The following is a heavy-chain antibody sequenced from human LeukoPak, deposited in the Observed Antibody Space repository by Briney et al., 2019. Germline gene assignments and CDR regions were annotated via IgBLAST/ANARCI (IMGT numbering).Heavy chain of an antibody. J-gene: IGHJ4*02. CDR3: ARGRGSSWYAYYFDY. V-gene: IGHV4-4*07. D-gene: IGHD6-13*01. CDR2: IYTSGST. Sequence: SETLSLTCTVSGGSISSYYWSWIRQPAGKGLEWIGRIYTSGSTNYNPSPKSRVTISVDTSKNQFSLKLSSVTAADTAVYYCARGRGSSWYAYYFDYWGQGTLVTVSS. CDR1: GGSISSYY.